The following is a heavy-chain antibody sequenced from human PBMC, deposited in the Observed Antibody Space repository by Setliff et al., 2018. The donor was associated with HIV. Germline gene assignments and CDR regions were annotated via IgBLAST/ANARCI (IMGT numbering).Heavy chain of an antibody. CDR1: GGSFSGFY. Sequence: SETLSLTCAVYGGSFSGFYWIWIRQPPRKGLEWIGEVSHRGNTEYNPSLQSRVAISLDTSKTQFSLKLSSVTAADTAVYYCAKKGRGSYGPYFDDWGQGTLVTVSS. CDR2: VSHRGNT. CDR3: AKKGRGSYGPYFDD. J-gene: IGHJ4*02. V-gene: IGHV4-34*01. D-gene: IGHD1-26*01.